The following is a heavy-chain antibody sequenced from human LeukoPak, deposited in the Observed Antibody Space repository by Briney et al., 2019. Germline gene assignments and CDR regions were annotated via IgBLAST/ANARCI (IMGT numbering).Heavy chain of an antibody. J-gene: IGHJ4*02. D-gene: IGHD4-17*01. CDR2: IIPIFGTA. CDR3: VRTPVGFNTVTPTDVRY. CDR1: GGTFSSYA. Sequence: GASVKVSCKASGGTFSSYAISWVRQAPGQGLEWMGGIIPIFGTANYAQKFQGRVTITADESTSTAYMELSSLRSDDTAVYYCVRTPVGFNTVTPTDVRYWGQGTLVTVSS. V-gene: IGHV1-69*13.